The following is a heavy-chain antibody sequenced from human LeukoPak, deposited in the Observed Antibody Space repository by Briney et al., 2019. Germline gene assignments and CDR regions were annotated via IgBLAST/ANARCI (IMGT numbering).Heavy chain of an antibody. D-gene: IGHD6-6*01. CDR2: IYYSGST. V-gene: IGHV4-59*12. Sequence: SETLSLTCTVSGGSISSYYWSWIRQPPGKGLEWIGYIYYSGSTNYNPSLKSRVTISVDTSKNQFSLKLSSVTAADTAVYYCARQNRDDINGPPIAARLSDLDYWGQGTLVTVSS. CDR1: GGSISSYY. J-gene: IGHJ4*02. CDR3: ARQNRDDINGPPIAARLSDLDY.